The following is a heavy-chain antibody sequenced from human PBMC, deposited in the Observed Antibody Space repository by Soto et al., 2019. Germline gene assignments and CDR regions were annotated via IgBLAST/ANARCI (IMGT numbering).Heavy chain of an antibody. CDR3: TSSLWSGSKTYYYYYGMDV. D-gene: IGHD3-3*01. Sequence: ASVKVSCKASGYTFTSYAIHWVRQATGQGLEWMGWMNPNSGNTGYAQKFQGRVTMTRNTSISTAYMELSSLRSEDTAVYYCTSSLWSGSKTYYYYYGMDVWGQGTTVTVSS. CDR1: GYTFTSYA. CDR2: MNPNSGNT. V-gene: IGHV1-8*02. J-gene: IGHJ6*02.